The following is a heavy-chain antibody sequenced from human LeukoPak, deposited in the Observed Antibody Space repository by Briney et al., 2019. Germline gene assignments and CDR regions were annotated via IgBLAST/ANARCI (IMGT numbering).Heavy chain of an antibody. CDR3: ATDYGDYYFDL. D-gene: IGHD4-17*01. V-gene: IGHV4-4*07. J-gene: IGHJ2*01. CDR2: IYTSGST. Sequence: SETLSLTCTVSGGSISRYYWSWIRQPAGKGLEWIGRIYTSGSTNYNPSLKSRGTMSVDTSKNQFSLKLSSVTAADTALYYCATDYGDYYFDLWGRGTLVTVSS. CDR1: GGSISRYY.